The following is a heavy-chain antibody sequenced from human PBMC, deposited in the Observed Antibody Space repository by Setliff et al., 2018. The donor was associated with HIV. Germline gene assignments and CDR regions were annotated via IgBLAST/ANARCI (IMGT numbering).Heavy chain of an antibody. J-gene: IGHJ4*02. D-gene: IGHD1-26*01. CDR3: ARARGSPTSYFDY. CDR2: ISYDGSNK. CDR1: GFTFSSFA. Sequence: GGSLRLSCAASGFTFSSFAMHWVRQAPGKGLEWVAAISYDGSNKYYADSVKGRFTISRDNAKNSLYLQMNSLRAEDTAVYYCARARGSPTSYFDYWGQGTLVTVSS. V-gene: IGHV3-30-3*01.